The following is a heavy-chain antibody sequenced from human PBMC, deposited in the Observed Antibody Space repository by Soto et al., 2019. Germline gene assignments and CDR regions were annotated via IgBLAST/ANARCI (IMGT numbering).Heavy chain of an antibody. V-gene: IGHV1-2*02. CDR3: ARDLVSTITSLDY. CDR2: INPNSGAT. Sequence: AASVKVSCKASGYTFTGYYMHWVRQAPGQGLEWMGWINPNSGATNYAQKFQGRVTMTRDTSISTAYMELSSLKSDDTAVYYCARDLVSTITSLDYWGQGAPVTVSS. D-gene: IGHD5-12*01. J-gene: IGHJ4*02. CDR1: GYTFTGYY.